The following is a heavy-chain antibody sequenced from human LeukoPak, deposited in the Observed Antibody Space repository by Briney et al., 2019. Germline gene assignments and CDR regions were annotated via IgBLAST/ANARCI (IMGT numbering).Heavy chain of an antibody. J-gene: IGHJ4*02. Sequence: ASVKVSCKASGDTFTGYYMHWVRQAPGQGLEWMGWINPNSGGTNYAQKFQGWVTMTRDTSISTAYMELSRLRSDDTAVYYCVVSGSASDSSGYYDYWGQGTLVTVSS. CDR1: GDTFTGYY. V-gene: IGHV1-2*04. CDR3: VVSGSASDSSGYYDY. CDR2: INPNSGGT. D-gene: IGHD3-22*01.